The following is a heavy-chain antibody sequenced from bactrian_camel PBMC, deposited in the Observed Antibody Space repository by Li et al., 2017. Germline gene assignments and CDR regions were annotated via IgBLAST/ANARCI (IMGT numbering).Heavy chain of an antibody. D-gene: IGHD4*01. Sequence: HVQLVESGGGSVQAGGSLRLTCAASGYRVATACMGLFRQAPGKEREGVGGIDRDGKTYYTDSVQGRFIISRDPTNNTLYLQMDSLTPEDTAMYYCAADYCSRFPAYGGTWSRPGILGAVRYWGHGTQVTVS. CDR3: AADYCSRFPAYGGTWSRPGILGAVRY. J-gene: IGHJ4*01. CDR2: IDRDGKT. CDR1: GYRVATAC. V-gene: IGHV3S55*01.